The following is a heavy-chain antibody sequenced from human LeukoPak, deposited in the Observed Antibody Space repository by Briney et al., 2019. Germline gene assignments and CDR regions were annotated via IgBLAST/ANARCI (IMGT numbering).Heavy chain of an antibody. V-gene: IGHV4-34*01. J-gene: IGHJ4*02. D-gene: IGHD3-22*01. CDR1: GGSFSGYY. Sequence: PSETLSLTCAVYGGSFSGYYWGWIRQPPGKGLEWIGEINHSGSTNYNPSLKSRVTISVDTSKNQFSLKLSSVTAADTAVYYCARDPPSLDYYDSSGFDYWGQGTLVTVSS. CDR3: ARDPPSLDYYDSSGFDY. CDR2: INHSGST.